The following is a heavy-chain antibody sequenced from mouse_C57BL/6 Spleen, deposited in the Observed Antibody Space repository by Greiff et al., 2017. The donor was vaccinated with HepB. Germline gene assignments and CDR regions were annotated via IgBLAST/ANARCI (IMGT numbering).Heavy chain of an antibody. V-gene: IGHV10-1*01. CDR2: IRSKSNNYAT. D-gene: IGHD2-1*01. Sequence: VQLQESGGGLVQPKGSLKLSCAASGFSFNTYAMNWVRQAPGKGLEWVARIRSKSNNYATYYADSVKDRFTISRDDSESMLYLQMNNLKTEDTAMYYCVRQEIYYGNFYAMDYWGQGTSVTVSS. CDR3: VRQEIYYGNFYAMDY. J-gene: IGHJ4*01. CDR1: GFSFNTYA.